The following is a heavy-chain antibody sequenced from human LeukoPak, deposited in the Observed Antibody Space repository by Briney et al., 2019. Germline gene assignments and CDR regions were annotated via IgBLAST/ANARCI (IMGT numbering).Heavy chain of an antibody. CDR2: IYHSGST. J-gene: IGHJ6*03. V-gene: IGHV4-38-2*02. D-gene: IGHD4-23*01. Sequence: PSETLSLTCTVPGYSISSGYYWGWIRQPPGKGLEWIGSIYHSGSTYYNPSLKSRVTISVDTSKNQFSLKLSSVTAADTAVYYCARLGSYGGNSHYYMDVWGKGTTVTVSS. CDR3: ARLGSYGGNSHYYMDV. CDR1: GYSISSGYY.